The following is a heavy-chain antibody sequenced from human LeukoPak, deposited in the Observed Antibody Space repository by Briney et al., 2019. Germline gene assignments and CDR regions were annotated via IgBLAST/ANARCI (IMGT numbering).Heavy chain of an antibody. V-gene: IGHV3-7*01. CDR2: IKEDGSEK. CDR3: ARDLGYYRADY. D-gene: IGHD1-26*01. J-gene: IGHJ4*02. Sequence: GGSLRLSCGASGFNCGGYWRNWVRQAPAKGLEWVANIKEDGSEKKYADFVKGRFTISRDNAKNSPYLQMDSLRADDTAVYYCARDLGYYRADYWGRGTLLTVSS. CDR1: GFNCGGYW.